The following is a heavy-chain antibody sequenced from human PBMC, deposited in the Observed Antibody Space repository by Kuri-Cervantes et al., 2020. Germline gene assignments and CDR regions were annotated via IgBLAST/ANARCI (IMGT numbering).Heavy chain of an antibody. CDR1: SGSISTYY. D-gene: IGHD5-12*01. CDR2: IVNTGST. J-gene: IGHJ4*02. CDR3: ARGDSGYDLPPDY. Sequence: SETLSLTCSISSGSISTYYWSWIRQPPGKGLEWIGDIVNTGSTNYNPSLKSRVTISVDTSKNQFSLKLSSVTAADTAVYYCARGDSGYDLPPDYWGQGTLVTVSS. V-gene: IGHV4-59*01.